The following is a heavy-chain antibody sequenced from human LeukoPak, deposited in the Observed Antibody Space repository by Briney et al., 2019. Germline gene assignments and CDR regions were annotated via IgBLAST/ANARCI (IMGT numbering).Heavy chain of an antibody. CDR1: GGSISSSSYY. D-gene: IGHD3-3*02. Sequence: SETLSLTCAVFGGSISSSSYYCGRVRQPPGKGLEWIGSISFSGNTHYNPSLKSRVTMSVDTSKNQFSLKLSSETAADTAVYYCARHELFLSCNYIRYFDYWGQGTLVTVSS. J-gene: IGHJ4*02. CDR3: ARHELFLSCNYIRYFDY. CDR2: ISFSGNT. V-gene: IGHV4-39*01.